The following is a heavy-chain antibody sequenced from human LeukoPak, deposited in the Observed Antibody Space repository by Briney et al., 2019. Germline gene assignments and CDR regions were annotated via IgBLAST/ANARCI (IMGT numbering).Heavy chain of an antibody. Sequence: SVKVSCKASGGTFNSYAISWVRQAPGQGLEWMGGIIPIFGTANYAQKFQGRVTITADESTSTAYMELSSLRSEDTAVYYCARDAHTSLVVPAAMIGYYGMDVWGKGTTVTVSS. CDR2: IIPIFGTA. J-gene: IGHJ6*04. CDR1: GGTFNSYA. CDR3: ARDAHTSLVVPAAMIGYYGMDV. D-gene: IGHD2-2*01. V-gene: IGHV1-69*01.